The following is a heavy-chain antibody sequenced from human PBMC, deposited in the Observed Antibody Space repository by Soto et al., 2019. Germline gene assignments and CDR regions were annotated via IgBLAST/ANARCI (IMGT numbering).Heavy chain of an antibody. CDR3: ARVAEMGTVTKGYYYYMDV. CDR1: GDTFSNHT. CDR2: IIPMLGVA. V-gene: IGHV1-69*04. Sequence: QVQLGQSGAEVKKPGSSVKVSCKASGDTFSNHTISWMRQAPGQGLEWMGRIIPMLGVANDAQKFQGRVTITADKSTSTAYMELSSLRSADTAVYYCARVAEMGTVTKGYYYYMDVWGKGTTVTVSS. J-gene: IGHJ6*03. D-gene: IGHD4-17*01.